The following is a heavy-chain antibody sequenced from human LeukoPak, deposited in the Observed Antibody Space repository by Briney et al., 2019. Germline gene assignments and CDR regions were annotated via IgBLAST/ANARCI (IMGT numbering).Heavy chain of an antibody. CDR3: ARDLVTVTKGFDI. CDR1: DDSFSSHY. V-gene: IGHV4-59*11. J-gene: IGHJ3*02. D-gene: IGHD4-17*01. CDR2: ISYIGST. Sequence: SETLSLTCAVSDDSFSSHYWTWIRQPPGKGLEWIGYISYIGSTHYNPSLKSRVTISIDTSRNQFSLRLSSVTAADTAVYYCARDLVTVTKGFDIWGQGTMVSVSS.